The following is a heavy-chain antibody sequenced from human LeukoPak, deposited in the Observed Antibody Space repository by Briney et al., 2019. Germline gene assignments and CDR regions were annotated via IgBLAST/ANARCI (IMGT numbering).Heavy chain of an antibody. V-gene: IGHV1-2*02. CDR2: INPNSGGT. J-gene: IGHJ6*03. Sequence: ASVKVSCKASGYSFTSHSMHWVRQAPGQRLEWMGWINPNSGGTNYAQKFQGRVTMTRDTSISTAYMELSRLRSDDTAVYYCARVPFYYYYYMDVWGKGTTVTISS. CDR1: GYSFTSHS. CDR3: ARVPFYYYYYMDV.